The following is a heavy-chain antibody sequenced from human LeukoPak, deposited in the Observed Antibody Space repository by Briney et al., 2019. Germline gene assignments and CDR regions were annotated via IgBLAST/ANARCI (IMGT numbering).Heavy chain of an antibody. J-gene: IGHJ4*02. V-gene: IGHV3-23*01. CDR1: GFTFSSSA. D-gene: IGHD3-3*01. CDR2: ISSSGGNT. CDR3: AKDIDFWSGYYQQQV. Sequence: QPGGSLRLSCAASGFTFSSSAMSWVRQAPGKGLEWISAISSSGGNTCYTDSVKGRFTISRDNSKNTLYLQMNSLRAEDTAVYYCAKDIDFWSGYYQQQVWGQGTLVTVSS.